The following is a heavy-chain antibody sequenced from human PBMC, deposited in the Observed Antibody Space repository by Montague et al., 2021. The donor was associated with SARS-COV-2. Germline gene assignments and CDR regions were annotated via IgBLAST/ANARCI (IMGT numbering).Heavy chain of an antibody. CDR3: TRDVGGIAARRSDAFDI. D-gene: IGHD6-6*01. V-gene: IGHV3-53*01. Sequence: SLSLSCAASGFTVSTNYMSWVRQAPGKGLEWVSVIHSGGSTYYAASVKGRFTISRDNTKNTLYLQTNSLRAEDTAVYYCTRDVGGIAARRSDAFDIWGQGTMVTVPS. J-gene: IGHJ3*02. CDR2: IHSGGST. CDR1: GFTVSTNY.